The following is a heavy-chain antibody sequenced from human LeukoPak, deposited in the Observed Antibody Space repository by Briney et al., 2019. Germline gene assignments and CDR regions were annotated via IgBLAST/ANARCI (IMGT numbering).Heavy chain of an antibody. CDR1: GFTFSSYA. Sequence: PGGSLRLSCAASGFTFSSYAMHWVRQAPGKGLEWVAVISYDGSNKYYADSVKGRFTISRDNSKNTLYLQMNSLRAEDTAVYYCAREAGGIAGSFDYWGQGTLVTVSS. CDR3: AREAGGIAGSFDY. D-gene: IGHD6-13*01. V-gene: IGHV3-30-3*01. CDR2: ISYDGSNK. J-gene: IGHJ4*02.